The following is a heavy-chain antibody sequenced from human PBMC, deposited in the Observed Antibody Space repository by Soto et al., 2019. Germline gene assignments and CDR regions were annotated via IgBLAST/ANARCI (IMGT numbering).Heavy chain of an antibody. Sequence: QVQLVQSGAEVKKPGSSVKVSCKASGGTFSSYTISWVRQAPGQGLEWMGGIIPIFGTANYAQKFQGRVTITADESTSTAYMELSSLRSEDTAVYYCARGARIVGDTTSGSFDYWGQGTLVTVSS. CDR3: ARGARIVGDTTSGSFDY. V-gene: IGHV1-69*01. J-gene: IGHJ4*02. CDR2: IIPIFGTA. D-gene: IGHD1-26*01. CDR1: GGTFSSYT.